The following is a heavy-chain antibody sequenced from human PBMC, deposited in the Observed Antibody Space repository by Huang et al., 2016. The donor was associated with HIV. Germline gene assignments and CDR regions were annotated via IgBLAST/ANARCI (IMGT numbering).Heavy chain of an antibody. Sequence: EVLLVQSGAELKEPGESLKISCKASGYGFSSYWIGWGREKRGKGLEWMGIIYPGDSETKYSPSFDGQVTISADKSTRTAYLQWESLKAPDTAIYFCARQVDGFRSHFDFWGQGTLVSVSS. V-gene: IGHV5-51*01. J-gene: IGHJ4*02. CDR1: GYGFSSYW. CDR3: ARQVDGFRSHFDF. CDR2: IYPGDSET. D-gene: IGHD5-18*01.